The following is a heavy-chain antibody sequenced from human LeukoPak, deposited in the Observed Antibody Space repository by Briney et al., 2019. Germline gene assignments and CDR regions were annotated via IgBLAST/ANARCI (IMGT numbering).Heavy chain of an antibody. CDR3: ARDLAAAGTGWFDP. CDR2: INHSGST. CDR1: GGSFSGYY. J-gene: IGHJ5*02. V-gene: IGHV4-34*01. Sequence: PSETLSLTCAVYGGSFSGYYWSWIRQPPGKGLEWIGEINHSGSTNYNPSLKSRVTISVDTSKNQFSLKLSSVTAADTAVYYCARDLAAAGTGWFDPWGQGTLVTVSS. D-gene: IGHD6-13*01.